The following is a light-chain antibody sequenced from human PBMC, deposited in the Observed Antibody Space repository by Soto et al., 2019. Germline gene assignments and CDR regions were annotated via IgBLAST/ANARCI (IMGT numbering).Light chain of an antibody. CDR1: RNIRSR. V-gene: IGKV1-5*01. CDR2: DAS. Sequence: DTQMTQSPSTLTASVGDRVKITCRASRNIRSRLAWFKQEPGTAPQLLIDDASSLESGVPQRFSGSGSGTEFTLTIRSLKTEEFSTYYCQHYHSYWTVGQRTQVEI. CDR3: QHYHSYWT. J-gene: IGKJ1*01.